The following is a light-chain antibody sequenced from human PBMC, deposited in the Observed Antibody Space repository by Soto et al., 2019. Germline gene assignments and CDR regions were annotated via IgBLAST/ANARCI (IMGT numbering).Light chain of an antibody. CDR3: QQYGVSPFT. J-gene: IGKJ3*01. CDR2: GAS. V-gene: IGKV3-20*01. CDR1: QSVGSPY. Sequence: EVVLTQSPVTLSLSPGERATLSCRASQSVGSPYLAWYQQKPGQPPRLLIYGASSRATDIPDRFIGSGSGTQFTLTIARLAPEDFALYYCQQYGVSPFTFGPGTSVDI.